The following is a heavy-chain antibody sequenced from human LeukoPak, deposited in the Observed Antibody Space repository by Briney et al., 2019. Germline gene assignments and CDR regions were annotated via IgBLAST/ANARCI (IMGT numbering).Heavy chain of an antibody. D-gene: IGHD3-3*01. Sequence: GGSLRLSCAASGFTFSNAWMSWVRQAPGKGLEWVGRIKSKTDGGTTDYAAPVKGRFTISRDDSKNTLYLQMNSLKTEDTAVYYCTTVGRGRSGAYYYYYYMDVWGKGTTVTVSS. CDR1: GFTFSNAW. J-gene: IGHJ6*03. CDR2: IKSKTDGGTT. V-gene: IGHV3-15*01. CDR3: TTVGRGRSGAYYYYYYMDV.